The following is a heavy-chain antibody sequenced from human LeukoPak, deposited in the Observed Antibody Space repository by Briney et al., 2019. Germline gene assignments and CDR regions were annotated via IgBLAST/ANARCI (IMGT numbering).Heavy chain of an antibody. D-gene: IGHD3-22*01. CDR2: IYPGDSDT. CDR3: ARYLGRRGYYDSSGYPGGAFDI. CDR1: GYSFTSYW. J-gene: IGHJ3*02. Sequence: GESLKISCKGSGYSFTSYWIGWVRQMPGKGLEWMGIIYPGDSDTRYSPSFQGQVTISADKSISTAYLQWSSLKASDTAMYYCARYLGRRGYYDSSGYPGGAFDIWGQGTMVTVSS. V-gene: IGHV5-51*01.